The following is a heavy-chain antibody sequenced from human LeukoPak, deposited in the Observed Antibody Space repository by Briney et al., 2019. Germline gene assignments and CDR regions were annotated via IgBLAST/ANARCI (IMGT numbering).Heavy chain of an antibody. CDR3: ARVNSGYELDY. Sequence: ASVKVSCKASGYTFTGYYMHWVRQAPRQGLEWMGWINPNSGGTNYAQKFQGWVTMTRDTSISTAYMELSRLRSDDTAVYYCARVNSGYELDYWGQGTLVTVSS. J-gene: IGHJ4*02. V-gene: IGHV1-2*04. CDR2: INPNSGGT. D-gene: IGHD5-12*01. CDR1: GYTFTGYY.